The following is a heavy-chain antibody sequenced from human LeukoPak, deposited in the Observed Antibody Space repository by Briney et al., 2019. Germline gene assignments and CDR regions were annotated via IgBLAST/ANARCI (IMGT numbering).Heavy chain of an antibody. D-gene: IGHD6-13*01. CDR3: ARGVSISSSWYNDI. CDR1: GFPFTSYS. Sequence: GGSLRLSCAASGFPFTSYSMNWVRQAPGKGLEWVSSISTISTYIYYADSVKGRFTISRDNAKNSLYLQMNSLRAEDTAVYYCARGVSISSSWYNDIWGQGTMVTVSS. J-gene: IGHJ3*02. CDR2: ISTISTYI. V-gene: IGHV3-21*04.